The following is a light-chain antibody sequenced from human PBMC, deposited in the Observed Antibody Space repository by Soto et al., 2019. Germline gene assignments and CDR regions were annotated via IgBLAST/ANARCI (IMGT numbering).Light chain of an antibody. Sequence: EIVLTQSPATLSLSPGESATLSCRASRSVSNYLAWYQQKPGQAPRLLIYGASTRATGIPARFSGSGSGTEFTLTISSLQSEDFAVYYCQQYNNWPPAFGQGTKVDIK. V-gene: IGKV3-15*01. CDR3: QQYNNWPPA. CDR1: RSVSNY. J-gene: IGKJ1*01. CDR2: GAS.